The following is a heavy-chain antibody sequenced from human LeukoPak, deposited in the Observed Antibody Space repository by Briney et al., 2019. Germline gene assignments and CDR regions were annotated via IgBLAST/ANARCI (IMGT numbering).Heavy chain of an antibody. CDR1: GFSVSDSY. CDR2: IDSGGST. V-gene: IGHV3-53*01. Sequence: GGSLRLSCAASGFSVSDSYMNWVRQAPGKGLEWVSVIDSGGSTYYADSGQGRFTISSDNSNNTLYLQMNSRRIGDTAVYYRARHGYGFGYWGQGILVTVCS. J-gene: IGHJ4*02. D-gene: IGHD2-2*03. CDR3: ARHGYGFGY.